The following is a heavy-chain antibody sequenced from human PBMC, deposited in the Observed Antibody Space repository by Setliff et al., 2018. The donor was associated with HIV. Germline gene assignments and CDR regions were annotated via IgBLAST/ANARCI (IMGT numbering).Heavy chain of an antibody. CDR2: IDNTDKT. CDR3: ARGRNRNYVVYGMDV. J-gene: IGHJ6*02. D-gene: IGHD1-7*01. V-gene: IGHV3-23*01. CDR1: GFSFSTNA. Sequence: HPGGSLRLSCEASGFSFSTNAMGWVRQAPGKGLEWVSGIDNTDKTLYADSVKGRFTISRDNSKNMLYLQMDSLRAEDTAVYYCARGRNRNYVVYGMDVWGQGTTVTVS.